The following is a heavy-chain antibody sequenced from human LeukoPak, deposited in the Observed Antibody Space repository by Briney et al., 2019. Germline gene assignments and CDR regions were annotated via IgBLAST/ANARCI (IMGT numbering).Heavy chain of an antibody. V-gene: IGHV4-59*01. D-gene: IGHD3-10*01. Sequence: SETLSLTCTVSGGSIVGYYWSWIRQPLGKGLEWIGYIYYSGSTNYNPSLKSRVTISVDTSKNQFSLKLSSVTAADTAVYYCARFYGSGSSIDYWGQGTLVTVSS. CDR3: ARFYGSGSSIDY. CDR1: GGSIVGYY. J-gene: IGHJ4*02. CDR2: IYYSGST.